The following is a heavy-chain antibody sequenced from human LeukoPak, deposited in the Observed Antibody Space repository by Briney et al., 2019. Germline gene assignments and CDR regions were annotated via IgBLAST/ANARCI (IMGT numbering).Heavy chain of an antibody. D-gene: IGHD1-26*01. V-gene: IGHV4-34*01. CDR2: INHSGST. CDR1: GGSFSGYY. Sequence: SETLSLTCSVYGGSFSGYYWSWIRQPPGKGLEWIGEINHSGSTNYNPSPKSRVTISVNTAKNQFSQKLSHVTAADSAVYYCARGKPYSGCPSPHFDYWGQGTLVTVSS. J-gene: IGHJ4*02. CDR3: ARGKPYSGCPSPHFDY.